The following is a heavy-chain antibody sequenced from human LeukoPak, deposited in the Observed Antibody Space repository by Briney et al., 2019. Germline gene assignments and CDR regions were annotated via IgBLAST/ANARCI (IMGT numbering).Heavy chain of an antibody. Sequence: GGSLRLSCAASGFTFSSYWMHWVRQAPGKGLVWVSRVNNDGSTTNYADSVKGRFTISRDNAKNSLYLQINSLRVEDTAVYYCAREDHSNYNYWGQGTLVTVSS. CDR3: AREDHSNYNY. CDR1: GFTFSSYW. D-gene: IGHD4-11*01. V-gene: IGHV3-74*01. J-gene: IGHJ4*02. CDR2: VNNDGSTT.